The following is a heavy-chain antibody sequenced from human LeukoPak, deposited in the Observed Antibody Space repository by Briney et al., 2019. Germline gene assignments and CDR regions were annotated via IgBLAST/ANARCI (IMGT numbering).Heavy chain of an antibody. D-gene: IGHD3-3*01. CDR2: IYSGGST. CDR1: GSTVSSNY. V-gene: IGHV3-66*02. CDR3: ARAVDDFWSGYYTG. Sequence: PGGSLRLSCAASGSTVSSNYMSWVRQAPGKGLEWVSVIYSGGSTYYADSVKGRFTISRDNSKNTLYLQMNSLRAEDTAVYYCARAVDDFWSGYYTGWGQGTMVTVSS. J-gene: IGHJ3*01.